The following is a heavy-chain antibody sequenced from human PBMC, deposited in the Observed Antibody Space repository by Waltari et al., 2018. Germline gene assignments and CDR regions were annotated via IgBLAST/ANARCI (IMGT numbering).Heavy chain of an antibody. J-gene: IGHJ6*02. V-gene: IGHV1-69*05. CDR3: ARVRGIAARDYYYYGMDV. Sequence: QVQLVQSGAEVKKPGSSVKVSCKASGGTFSSYAISWVRPAPGPGLEWMGGIIPIFGTANYAQKFQGRVTITTDESTSTAYMELSSLRSEDTAVYYCARVRGIAARDYYYYGMDVWGQGTTFTVSS. CDR2: IIPIFGTA. CDR1: GGTFSSYA. D-gene: IGHD6-6*01.